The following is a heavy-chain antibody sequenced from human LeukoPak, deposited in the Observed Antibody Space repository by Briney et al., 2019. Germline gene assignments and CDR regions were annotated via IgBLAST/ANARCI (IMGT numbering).Heavy chain of an antibody. CDR1: GGSISSGGYY. Sequence: PSETLSLTCTVSGGSISSGGYYWSWIRQPPGKGLEWIGYIYHSGSTYYNPSLKSRVTISVDRSKNQFSLKLSSVTAADTAVYYCAREGNWGSEGFDYWGQGTLVTVSS. CDR2: IYHSGST. V-gene: IGHV4-30-2*01. J-gene: IGHJ4*02. CDR3: AREGNWGSEGFDY. D-gene: IGHD3-16*01.